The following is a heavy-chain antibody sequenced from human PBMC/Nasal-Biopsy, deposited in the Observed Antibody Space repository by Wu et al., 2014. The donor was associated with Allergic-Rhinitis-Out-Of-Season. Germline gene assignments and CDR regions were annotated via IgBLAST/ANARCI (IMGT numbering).Heavy chain of an antibody. CDR3: ARSAGRITMVRGVIIRVYYFDY. J-gene: IGHJ4*02. CDR1: GDSVSSNSAA. V-gene: IGHV6-1*01. D-gene: IGHD3-10*01. Sequence: AISGDSVSSNSAAWNWIRQSPSRGLERLGRTYYTSKWCNDYAVSVKSRVIINPDTSKNQFSLRLTSVTAADTAVYYCARSAGRITMVRGVIIRVYYFDYWGQGTLVTVSS. CDR2: TYYTSKWCN.